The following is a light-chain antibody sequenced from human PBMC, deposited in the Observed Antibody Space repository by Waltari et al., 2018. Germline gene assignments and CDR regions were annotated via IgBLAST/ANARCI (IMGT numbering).Light chain of an antibody. J-gene: IGKJ3*01. CDR3: QHYDNLPRFT. Sequence: IQLTQPPSSLSASVGDRVTITCRASQDITSYLNCYLHKPGKAPKLLIYNGSNLKAGVPSRFSGSASGTDFTFTISSRQPEDDATYYCQHYDNLPRFTFGPGTKVNIE. V-gene: IGKV1-33*01. CDR2: NGS. CDR1: QDITSY.